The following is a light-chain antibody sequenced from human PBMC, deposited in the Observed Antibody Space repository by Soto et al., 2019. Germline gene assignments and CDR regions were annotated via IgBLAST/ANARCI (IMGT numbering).Light chain of an antibody. J-gene: IGLJ3*02. CDR1: STDVGGYNY. CDR3: SSYTSDRTLG. V-gene: IGLV2-14*01. Sequence: QSVLTQPASVSGSPGESIAISCTGTSTDVGGYNYVSWYQQHPGKAPKLMIYEVSNRPSGVSNRFSGAKSGNTASLTISGLQAEDEDDYYCSSYTSDRTLGFGAAP. CDR2: EVS.